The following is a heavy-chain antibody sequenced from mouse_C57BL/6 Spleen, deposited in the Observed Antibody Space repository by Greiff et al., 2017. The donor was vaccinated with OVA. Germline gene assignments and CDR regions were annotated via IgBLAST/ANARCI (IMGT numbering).Heavy chain of an antibody. V-gene: IGHV1-69*01. CDR2: IDPSDSYT. CDR1: GYTFTSYW. J-gene: IGHJ4*01. Sequence: VKLQQPGAELVMPGASVKLSCKASGYTFTSYWMHWVKQRPGQGLEWIGEIDPSDSYTNYNQKFKGKSTLTVDKSSSTAYMQLSSLTSEDSAVYYCARRGYYGSSYYAMDYWGQGTSVTVSS. CDR3: ARRGYYGSSYYAMDY. D-gene: IGHD1-1*01.